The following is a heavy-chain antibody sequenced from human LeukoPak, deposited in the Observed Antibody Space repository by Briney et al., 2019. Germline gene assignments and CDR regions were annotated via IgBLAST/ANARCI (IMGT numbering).Heavy chain of an antibody. CDR3: ARDKLGSSGWFLSFDY. V-gene: IGHV3-30-3*01. Sequence: GGSLRLSCVVSRFSFSRHAMHWVRQAPGKGLKWVAVISYDGSNKYYADSVKGRFTISRDNSKSTLYLQMNSLRAEDTAVYYCARDKLGSSGWFLSFDYWGQGTLVTVSS. CDR1: RFSFSRHA. D-gene: IGHD6-19*01. J-gene: IGHJ4*02. CDR2: ISYDGSNK.